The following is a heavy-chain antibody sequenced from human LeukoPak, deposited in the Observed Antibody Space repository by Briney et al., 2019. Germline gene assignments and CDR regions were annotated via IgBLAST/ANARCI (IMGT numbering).Heavy chain of an antibody. CDR3: ARPHSETYTFCDY. CDR1: GSIFTSYW. CDR2: IYPGDSDT. D-gene: IGHD2-2*02. V-gene: IGHV5-51*01. J-gene: IGHJ4*02. Sequence: GASLQISCKGSGSIFTSYWIGWVRPLPGEGLEWMGIIYPGDSDTRYSPSFQGQVTISADKSISTAYLQWSSLKASDTAMYYCARPHSETYTFCDYWGQGTLVTVSS.